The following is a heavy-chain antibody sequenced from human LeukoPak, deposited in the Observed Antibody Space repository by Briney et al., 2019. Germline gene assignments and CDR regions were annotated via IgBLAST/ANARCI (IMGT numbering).Heavy chain of an antibody. D-gene: IGHD2-15*01. Sequence: GGSLRLSCAASGFTFGSYAMYWVRQAPGKGLEWVSGIFGSGGSAHYADSVKGRFTISRDNSKTTVYLQMDSLRAEDTATYYCAKTTTGYSSGRYPAWPIDYWGQGTLVTVSS. J-gene: IGHJ4*02. CDR3: AKTTTGYSSGRYPAWPIDY. CDR2: IFGSGGSA. V-gene: IGHV3-23*01. CDR1: GFTFGSYA.